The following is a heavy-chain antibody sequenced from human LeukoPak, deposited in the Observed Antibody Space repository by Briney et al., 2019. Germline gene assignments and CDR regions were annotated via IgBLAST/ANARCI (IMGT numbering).Heavy chain of an antibody. CDR3: AKDIKLRDYYDSSGYFDY. Sequence: GGSLRLSCAASGFTFDDYTMHWVRQAPGKGLEWVSLISWDGGSTYYADSVKGRFTISRDNSKNSLYLQMNSLRTEDTALYYCAKDIKLRDYYDSSGYFDYWGQGTLVTVSS. D-gene: IGHD3-22*01. CDR1: GFTFDDYT. V-gene: IGHV3-43*01. CDR2: ISWDGGST. J-gene: IGHJ4*02.